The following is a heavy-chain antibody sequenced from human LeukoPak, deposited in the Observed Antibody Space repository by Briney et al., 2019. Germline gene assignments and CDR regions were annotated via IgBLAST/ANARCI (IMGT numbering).Heavy chain of an antibody. Sequence: GGSLRLSCAASGFTFSSYSMNWVRQAPGKGLEWVSSISSSSSYIYYADSVKGRFTISRDNAKNSLYLQMNSPRAEDTAVYYCARAHSGSYYSDYWGQGTLVTVSS. CDR1: GFTFSSYS. D-gene: IGHD1-26*01. V-gene: IGHV3-21*01. CDR2: ISSSSSYI. J-gene: IGHJ4*02. CDR3: ARAHSGSYYSDY.